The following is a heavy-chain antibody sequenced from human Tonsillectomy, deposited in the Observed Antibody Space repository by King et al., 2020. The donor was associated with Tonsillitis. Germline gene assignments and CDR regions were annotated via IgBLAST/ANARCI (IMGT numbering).Heavy chain of an antibody. D-gene: IGHD3-10*01. CDR2: ICNAGDT. CDR1: GFTFSSYD. J-gene: IGHJ4*02. CDR3: ARGIASGTVYYGAGVDY. Sequence: VQLVEFGGGLVQPGGSLRLSCAASGFTFSSYDMHWVRQATGKGLEWVSAICNAGDTYYPGSVKGRFTISRENAKNSLYLQMNSLRAGDTAVYYCARGIASGTVYYGAGVDYWGQGTLVTVSS. V-gene: IGHV3-13*01.